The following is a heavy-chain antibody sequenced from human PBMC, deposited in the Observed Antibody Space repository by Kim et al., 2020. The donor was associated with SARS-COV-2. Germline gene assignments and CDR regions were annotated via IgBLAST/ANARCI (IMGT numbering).Heavy chain of an antibody. J-gene: IGHJ6*02. CDR2: ISYDGKRR. CDR1: GFRLNNYG. V-gene: IGHV3-33*05. D-gene: IGHD3-9*01. CDR3: ARDGTYYDTWTGYPSYYLYGMDV. Sequence: GGSLRLSCTASGFRLNNYGMHWVRQAPGKGLEWVAVISYDGKRRYHLDSVAGRFTISRDNSGNKVYLQMNNLRAEDTAAYFCARDGTYYDTWTGYPSYYLYGMDVWGQGTTVAVSS.